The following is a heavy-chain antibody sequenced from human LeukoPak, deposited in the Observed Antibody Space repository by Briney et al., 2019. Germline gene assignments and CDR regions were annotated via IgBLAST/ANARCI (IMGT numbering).Heavy chain of an antibody. Sequence: SETLSLTCTVSGGSISNYYWNWIRQPAGKGLEWIGRIYTSGSTNYNPSLRSRVTMSVDTSKNQFSLKLSSVTAADTAVYYCAKAPSPLITMVRGVTLRYFDYWGQGTLVTVSS. CDR3: AKAPSPLITMVRGVTLRYFDY. CDR2: IYTSGST. D-gene: IGHD3-10*01. J-gene: IGHJ4*02. CDR1: GGSISNYY. V-gene: IGHV4-4*07.